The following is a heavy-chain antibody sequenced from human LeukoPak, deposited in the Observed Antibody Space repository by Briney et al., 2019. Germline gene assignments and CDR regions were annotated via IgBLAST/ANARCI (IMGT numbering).Heavy chain of an antibody. CDR3: ARYYGSGRVGGLDY. J-gene: IGHJ4*02. V-gene: IGHV3-33*01. CDR2: IWYDGSNK. Sequence: PGRSLRLSCAVSGLTFSSYGMHWVRQAPGKGLEWVAFIWYDGSNKDYIDSVKGRFTISRDNSKNTLYLQMNSLRVEDTAVYYCARYYGSGRVGGLDYWGQGTLVTVSS. D-gene: IGHD3-10*01. CDR1: GLTFSSYG.